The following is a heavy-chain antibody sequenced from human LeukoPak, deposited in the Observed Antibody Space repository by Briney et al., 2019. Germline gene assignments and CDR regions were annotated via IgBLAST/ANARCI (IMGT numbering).Heavy chain of an antibody. CDR3: ARDRGDYYFDY. Sequence: SETLSLTCTVSGGSIYSYYWSWIRRPPGKGLEWIGYIYYPGRTNYNPSLESRLTISVDTSKNQFSLKLTSVTAADTAVYYCARDRGDYYFDYWGQGTLVTVSS. V-gene: IGHV4-59*01. D-gene: IGHD3-3*01. CDR1: GGSIYSYY. J-gene: IGHJ4*02. CDR2: IYYPGRT.